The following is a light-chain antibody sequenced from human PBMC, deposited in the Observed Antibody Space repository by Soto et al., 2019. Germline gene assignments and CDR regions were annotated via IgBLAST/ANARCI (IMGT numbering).Light chain of an antibody. Sequence: DIQMTQSPPSLSASVGDRVTITCQASQGIRNYLAWYQQKPGKAPKLLIYAASTLQSGVPSRFRGSGSETEFTLTISSLQPEDVATYYCQKYNSAPKTFGQGTKVEIK. J-gene: IGKJ1*01. CDR2: AAS. CDR3: QKYNSAPKT. V-gene: IGKV1-27*01. CDR1: QGIRNY.